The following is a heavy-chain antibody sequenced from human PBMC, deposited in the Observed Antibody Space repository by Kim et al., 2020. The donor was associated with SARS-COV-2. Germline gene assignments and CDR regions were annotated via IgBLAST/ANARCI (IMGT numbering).Heavy chain of an antibody. CDR1: GYSFTSYA. D-gene: IGHD6-19*01. CDR3: ATSYSSGWMDY. J-gene: IGHJ4*02. Sequence: ASVKVSCKASGYSFTSYAMHWVRQAPGQRLEWMGWINTGNDNTKYSQKFQGRVTITRDTSASTVYMELSSLRSEDTAVYYCATSYSSGWMDYWGQGTLVT. V-gene: IGHV1-3*04. CDR2: INTGNDNT.